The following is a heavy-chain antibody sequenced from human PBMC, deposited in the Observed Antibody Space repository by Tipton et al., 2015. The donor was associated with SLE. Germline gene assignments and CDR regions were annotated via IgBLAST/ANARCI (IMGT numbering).Heavy chain of an antibody. Sequence: SGAEVKKPGASVKVSCKASGYTFTSYGISWVRQAPGQGLEWMGWISAYNGNTNYAQKLQGRVTMTTDTSTSTAYMELRSLRSDDTAVYYCARRGVYDFWSDYYRYYGMDVWGQGTTVTVSS. D-gene: IGHD3-3*01. CDR1: GYTFTSYG. V-gene: IGHV1-18*01. CDR3: ARRGVYDFWSDYYRYYGMDV. CDR2: ISAYNGNT. J-gene: IGHJ6*02.